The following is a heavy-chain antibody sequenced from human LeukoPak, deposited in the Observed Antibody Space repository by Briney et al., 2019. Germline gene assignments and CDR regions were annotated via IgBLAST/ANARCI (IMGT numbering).Heavy chain of an antibody. CDR3: GKALGYFGTRTTYSDY. CDR2: ISDGGGSI. Sequence: GGSLTLSCSASRFTFSSYDISWVRQPPWKGLEWVAIISDGGGSIYHHDSVTGRFLNSRDKSNNILFPPMNGPRAEETALFSCGKALGYFGTRTTYSDYWGQGTLVTVSS. V-gene: IGHV3-23*01. D-gene: IGHD2/OR15-2a*01. J-gene: IGHJ4*02. CDR1: RFTFSSYD.